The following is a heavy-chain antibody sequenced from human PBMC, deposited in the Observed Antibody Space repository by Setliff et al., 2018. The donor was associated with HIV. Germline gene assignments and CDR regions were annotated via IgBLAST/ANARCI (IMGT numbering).Heavy chain of an antibody. J-gene: IGHJ3*01. Sequence: ASVKVSCKASGYTFTNYYIHWVRQAPGQGLEWMGIINPSGGSTTYAQKFQGRVTMTRDTSTSTVYMELIRLRSEDTAVYYCAREGAYTYGHGNDAFDVWGQGTVVTVSS. CDR1: GYTFTNYY. D-gene: IGHD5-18*01. V-gene: IGHV1-46*01. CDR2: INPSGGST. CDR3: AREGAYTYGHGNDAFDV.